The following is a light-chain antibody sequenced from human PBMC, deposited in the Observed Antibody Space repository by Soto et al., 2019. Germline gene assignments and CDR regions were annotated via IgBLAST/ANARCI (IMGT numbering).Light chain of an antibody. CDR2: EVS. J-gene: IGLJ1*01. CDR1: SSDIGTYDY. Sequence: QSVLTQPPSASGSPGQSVTISCTGTSSDIGTYDYVSWYQHLPDKAPKLIIYEVSKRPSGVPDRFSGSKSGNTASLTVSGLQAEDEGDYYCSSYTSSLYVFGTGTKVTVL. V-gene: IGLV2-8*01. CDR3: SSYTSSLYV.